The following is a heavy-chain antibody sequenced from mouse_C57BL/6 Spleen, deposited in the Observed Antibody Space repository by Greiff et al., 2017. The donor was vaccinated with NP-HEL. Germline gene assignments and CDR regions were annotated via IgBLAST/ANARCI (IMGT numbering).Heavy chain of an antibody. CDR3: ASLGPRSYDYDPAWFAY. D-gene: IGHD2-4*01. CDR2: INPNNGGT. J-gene: IGHJ3*01. V-gene: IGHV1-26*01. Sequence: EVQLQQSGPELVKPGASVKISCKASGYTFTDYYMNWVKQSHGKSLEWIGDINPNNGGTSYNQKFKGKATLTVDKSSSTAYMELRSLTSEDSAVYYCASLGPRSYDYDPAWFAYWGQGTLVTVSA. CDR1: GYTFTDYY.